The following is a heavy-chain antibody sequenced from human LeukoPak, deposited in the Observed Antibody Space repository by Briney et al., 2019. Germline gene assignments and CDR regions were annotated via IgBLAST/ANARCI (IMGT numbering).Heavy chain of an antibody. Sequence: SETLSLTCTVSGGSISSYYWSWIRQPPGKGLEWIGYIYYSGSTNYNPSLKSRVTISVDTSKNQISLKLSSVTAADTAVYYCARAWSSSFNWFDPWGQGTLVTVSS. J-gene: IGHJ5*02. CDR3: ARAWSSSFNWFDP. V-gene: IGHV4-59*01. CDR1: GGSISSYY. D-gene: IGHD6-13*01. CDR2: IYYSGST.